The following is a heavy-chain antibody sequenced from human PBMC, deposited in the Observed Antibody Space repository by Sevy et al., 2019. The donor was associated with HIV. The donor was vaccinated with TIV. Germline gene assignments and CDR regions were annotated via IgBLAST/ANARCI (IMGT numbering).Heavy chain of an antibody. V-gene: IGHV3-30*01. J-gene: IGHJ4*02. CDR2: ISYDARKK. Sequence: GGSLRLSCAASGFGLSNHAMIWVRQAPGKGLEWVAGISYDARKKYYEDSVRGRFTISRDDSKNTLYLQMNSLTTEDTDVYYCDRLVGYCSGARRSIIDFWGQGTLVTVSS. CDR1: GFGLSNHA. D-gene: IGHD2-15*01. CDR3: DRLVGYCSGARRSIIDF.